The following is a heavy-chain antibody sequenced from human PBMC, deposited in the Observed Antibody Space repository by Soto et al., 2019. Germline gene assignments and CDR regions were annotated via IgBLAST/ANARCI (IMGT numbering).Heavy chain of an antibody. D-gene: IGHD3-16*01. CDR2: VYHTGTT. Sequence: QVQLQESGPGLVKPSETLSLTCTVSGGSIGHYFWSWIRQPPGGGLEWIGQVYHTGTTNYNPSLRHRVTMSLDTSNDHLSLSLDSVTPADTAVYYCTTGNHYVPGVGPTPYYFDYWGQGALAIVSS. CDR1: GGSIGHYF. CDR3: TTGNHYVPGVGPTPYYFDY. J-gene: IGHJ4*02. V-gene: IGHV4-59*01.